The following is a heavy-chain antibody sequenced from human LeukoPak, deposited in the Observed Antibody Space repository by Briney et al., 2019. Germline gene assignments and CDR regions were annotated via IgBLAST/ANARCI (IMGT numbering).Heavy chain of an antibody. J-gene: IGHJ4*02. CDR1: GYTFTSYA. V-gene: IGHV1-69*04. Sequence: ASVKVSCKASGYTFTSYAMNWVRQAPGQGLEWMGRIIPILGIANYAQKFQGRVTTTADKSTSTAYMELSSLRSEDTAVYYCARDGEYCSSTSCYGYWGQGTLVTVSS. CDR2: IIPILGIA. CDR3: ARDGEYCSSTSCYGY. D-gene: IGHD2-2*01.